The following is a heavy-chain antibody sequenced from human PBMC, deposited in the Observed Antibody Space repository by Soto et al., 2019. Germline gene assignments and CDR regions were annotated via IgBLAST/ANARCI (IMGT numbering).Heavy chain of an antibody. V-gene: IGHV1-69*12. J-gene: IGHJ6*02. CDR3: ARGAGSRYDYYYSGMYV. CDR2: IIPIFGTA. CDR1: GGTFSSYA. Sequence: QVQLVQSGAEVKKPGSSVKVSCKASGGTFSSYAISWVRQAPGQGLEWMGGIIPIFGTANYAQQVQGRVTITADESTSTAYTELSSLRSEDTAVYYCARGAGSRYDYYYSGMYVWGQGTTVPVSS. D-gene: IGHD1-26*01.